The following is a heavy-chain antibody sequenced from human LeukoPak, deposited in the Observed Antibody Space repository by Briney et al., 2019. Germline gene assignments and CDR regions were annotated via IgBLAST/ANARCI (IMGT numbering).Heavy chain of an antibody. V-gene: IGHV4-59*01. J-gene: IGHJ3*02. D-gene: IGHD2-2*01. CDR2: IYYSGST. CDR1: GGSISDYY. CDR3: AGATSREAFDI. Sequence: SETLSLICTVSGGSISDYYWSWIRQPPGKGLERIGYIYYSGSTNYTPSLKSRVTISINTSKNQFSLRLSSVTAADTAVYYCAGATSREAFDIWGQGTRVTVSS.